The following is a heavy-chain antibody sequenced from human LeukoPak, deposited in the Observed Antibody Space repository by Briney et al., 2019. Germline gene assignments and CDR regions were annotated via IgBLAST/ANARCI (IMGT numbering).Heavy chain of an antibody. D-gene: IGHD1-7*01. V-gene: IGHV1-18*01. J-gene: IGHJ4*02. CDR2: ISAYNGHT. CDR3: ARRGLGTTQRYFEY. CDR1: GYTFTDYD. Sequence: GASVKVSCNASGYTFTDYDITWVRQAPGQGLEWMGWISAYNGHTNYAQKLQGRITVTTDTSTSTSYMELRSLRSDGTAVYYCARRGLGTTQRYFEYWGQGTLVIVSS.